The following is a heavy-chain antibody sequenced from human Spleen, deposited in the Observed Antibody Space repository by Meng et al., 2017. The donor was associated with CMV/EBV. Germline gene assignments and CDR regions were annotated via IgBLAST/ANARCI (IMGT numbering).Heavy chain of an antibody. V-gene: IGHV3-7*01. CDR1: GGSFGEYH. CDR3: ARLVGPQRYFDY. CDR2: IKEDGSEK. D-gene: IGHD1-26*01. J-gene: IGHJ4*02. Sequence: ETLSLTCAVFGGSFGEYHWTWIRQPPGKGLEWVANIKEDGSEKYYVDSVKGRFTISRDNAKKSLYLQMNSLRAEDTAVYYCARLVGPQRYFDYWGQGTLVTVSS.